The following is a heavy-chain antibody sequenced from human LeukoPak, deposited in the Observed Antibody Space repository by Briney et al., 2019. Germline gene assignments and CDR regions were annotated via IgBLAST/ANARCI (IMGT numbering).Heavy chain of an antibody. CDR3: ARVYYGSGAYFDY. D-gene: IGHD3-10*01. V-gene: IGHV4-30-4*01. CDR1: GGSTSSGDYY. Sequence: SETLSLTCTVSGGSTSSGDYYWSWIRQPPGKGLEWIGYIYYSGSTYYNPSLKSRVTISVDTSKNQFSLKLSSVTAADTAVYYCARVYYGSGAYFDYWGQGTLVTVSS. CDR2: IYYSGST. J-gene: IGHJ4*02.